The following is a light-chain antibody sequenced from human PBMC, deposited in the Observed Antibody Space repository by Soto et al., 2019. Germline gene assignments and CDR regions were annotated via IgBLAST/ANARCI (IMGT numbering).Light chain of an antibody. CDR1: SSDVGGYNY. CDR2: DVT. Sequence: QSVLTQPASVSGSPGQSITISCTGTSSDVGGYNYVSWYQQHPGKAPKLMIYDVTNRPSVVSNRFSGSKSGNTASLTISGLQADDEADYYCSSYTSSSSLVVFGGGTKLTVL. V-gene: IGLV2-14*03. J-gene: IGLJ2*01. CDR3: SSYTSSSSLVV.